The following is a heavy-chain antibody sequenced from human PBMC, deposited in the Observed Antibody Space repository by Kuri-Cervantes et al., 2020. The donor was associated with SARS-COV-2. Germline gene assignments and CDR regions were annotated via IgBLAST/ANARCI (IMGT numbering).Heavy chain of an antibody. Sequence: GESLKISCAASGFTFKSYAMNWVHQAPGKGLEWVSGISGTGGGTYYVDSVKGRFTISRANSKNMLYLEMKSLRVEDTAVYYCAKDRDNTGRPYFFEDWGQGTLVTVSS. V-gene: IGHV3-23*01. CDR1: GFTFKSYA. J-gene: IGHJ4*02. D-gene: IGHD2-21*01. CDR3: AKDRDNTGRPYFFED. CDR2: ISGTGGGT.